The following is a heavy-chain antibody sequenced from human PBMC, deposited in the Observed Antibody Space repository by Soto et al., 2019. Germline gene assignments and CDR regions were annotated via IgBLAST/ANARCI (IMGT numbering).Heavy chain of an antibody. Sequence: QVQLVQSGAEVKKPGASVKVSCKASGYTFTSYGISWVRQAPGQGLEWMGWISAYNGNTNYAQKLQGRVTMTTDTSTSTAYMELRSLRSDDTAVYYCASSPLYCSGGSCYSGNYGMDVGGQGTTVTVSS. V-gene: IGHV1-18*01. CDR2: ISAYNGNT. J-gene: IGHJ6*02. CDR3: ASSPLYCSGGSCYSGNYGMDV. CDR1: GYTFTSYG. D-gene: IGHD2-15*01.